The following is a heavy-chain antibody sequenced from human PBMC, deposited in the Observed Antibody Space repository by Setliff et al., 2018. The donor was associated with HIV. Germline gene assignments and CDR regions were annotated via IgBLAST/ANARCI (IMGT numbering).Heavy chain of an antibody. V-gene: IGHV1-2*06. CDR2: VIPNSGKT. D-gene: IGHD5-18*01. J-gene: IGHJ4*02. Sequence: ASVKVSCKASGFSFDDYYIHWVRQAPGQGLEWMGRVIPNSGKTYYAQEFQGRVTMTSDTSINTAYMEVSWLTSDDTAVYYCARTLPQYTNLFDYWGQGTLVTVSS. CDR3: ARTLPQYTNLFDY. CDR1: GFSFDDYY.